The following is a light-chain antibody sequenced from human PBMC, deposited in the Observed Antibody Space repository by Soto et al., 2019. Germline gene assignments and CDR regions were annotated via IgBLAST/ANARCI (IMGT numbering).Light chain of an antibody. V-gene: IGLV2-8*01. CDR2: EVS. CDR3: SSYAGSNNFCV. J-gene: IGLJ1*01. Sequence: QAVVTQPPSASGSPGQSVTISCTGTSSDVGGYNYVSWYQQHPGKAPKLIIYEVSERPSGVPDRFSGSKSGNTASLTVSGLQAEDEADYYCSSYAGSNNFCVFGIGTKLTVL. CDR1: SSDVGGYNY.